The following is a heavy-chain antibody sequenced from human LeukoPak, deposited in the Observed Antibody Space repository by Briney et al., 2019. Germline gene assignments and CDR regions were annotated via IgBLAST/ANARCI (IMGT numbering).Heavy chain of an antibody. CDR2: ISYDGSNK. CDR1: GFTFSRYG. V-gene: IGHV3-30*04. Sequence: GGSLRFSCAASGFTFSRYGMHWVRQAQGKGLEWVTAISYDGSNKYYADSVKGRFTISRDNAKSSLYLQMNSLRAEDTAVCYCARDLLGWELHYFDYWGQGTLVTVSS. CDR3: ARDLLGWELHYFDY. D-gene: IGHD1-26*01. J-gene: IGHJ4*02.